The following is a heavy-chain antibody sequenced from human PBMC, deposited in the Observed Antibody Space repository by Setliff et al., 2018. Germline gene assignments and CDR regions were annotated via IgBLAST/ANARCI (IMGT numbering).Heavy chain of an antibody. CDR2: IMSAGIS. Sequence: SLRLSCAASGFAVRSSFMSWVRQAPGKGLEWVSVIMSAGISFHADSVMDQFTISRDISKNTLYLQMNSLRPEDTAVYYCARTCSGSGCYAGLESWGQGTPVTVSS. CDR3: ARTCSGSGCYAGLES. D-gene: IGHD2-15*01. J-gene: IGHJ4*02. CDR1: GFAVRSSF. V-gene: IGHV3-66*02.